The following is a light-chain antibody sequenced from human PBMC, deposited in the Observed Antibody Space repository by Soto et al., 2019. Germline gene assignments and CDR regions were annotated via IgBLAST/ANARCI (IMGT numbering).Light chain of an antibody. J-gene: IGKJ2*01. CDR1: QSIGNW. CDR2: KAS. Sequence: DIQMTQSPSTLSASEGDRVTITCRASQSIGNWLAWYQQKTGKAPKLLIYKASILQSGVTARFSGSGSGTEFTPTISSLQPHDFATYYCQQYYSYPYTFGQGTKLEIK. CDR3: QQYYSYPYT. V-gene: IGKV1-5*03.